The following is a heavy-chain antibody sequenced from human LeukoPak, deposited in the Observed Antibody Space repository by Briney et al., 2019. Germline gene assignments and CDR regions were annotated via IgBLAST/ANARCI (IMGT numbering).Heavy chain of an antibody. CDR2: ISSSSSYI. Sequence: PGGSLRLSCAASGFTFSSYSMNWVRQAPGKGLEWVSSISSSSSYIYYADSVKGRFTISRDNSKNTLYLQMNSLRAEDTAVYYCAKESRGAYYYGSGSYYNLDYWGQGTLVTVSS. J-gene: IGHJ4*02. D-gene: IGHD3-10*01. CDR1: GFTFSSYS. V-gene: IGHV3-21*01. CDR3: AKESRGAYYYGSGSYYNLDY.